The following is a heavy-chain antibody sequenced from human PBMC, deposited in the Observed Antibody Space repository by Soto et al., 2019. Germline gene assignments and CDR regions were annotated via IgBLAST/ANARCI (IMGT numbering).Heavy chain of an antibody. J-gene: IGHJ4*02. CDR2: IYPRDSDV. CDR1: GDSFTGFR. D-gene: IGHD6-19*01. Sequence: GESLKISCKVFGDSFTGFRVGWVRQVPGKGLEWVASIYPRDSDVRYNPSFQGQVTISADRSTTTAYLQWSSLKASDTAIYYCARQHPLDSRVWYDWGQGTLVTVSS. V-gene: IGHV5-51*01. CDR3: ARQHPLDSRVWYD.